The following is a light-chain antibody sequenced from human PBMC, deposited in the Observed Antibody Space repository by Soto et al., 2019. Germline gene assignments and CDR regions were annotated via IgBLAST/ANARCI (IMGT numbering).Light chain of an antibody. Sequence: EIVLTQSPATLSLSPGERATLSCGASQSVRSNYLAWYQQTPGLAPRLLIYDASVRATGIPGRFSGSGSGTDFTLTISRLEPEDFAVYYCQQYGSSPYTFGQGTKVDIK. CDR2: DAS. V-gene: IGKV3D-20*01. CDR3: QQYGSSPYT. CDR1: QSVRSNY. J-gene: IGKJ2*01.